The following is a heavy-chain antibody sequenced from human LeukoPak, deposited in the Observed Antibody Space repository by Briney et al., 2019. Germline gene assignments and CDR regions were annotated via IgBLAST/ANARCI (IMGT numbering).Heavy chain of an antibody. J-gene: IGHJ3*02. Sequence: PGGSLRLSCAASGFTFSSYAMHWVRQAPGKGLEWVAVISYDGSNKYYADSAKGRFTISRDNSKSTLYLQMNNLRGEDTAVYYCAKDRMVTTGLGALDIWGPGTMVTVSS. CDR1: GFTFSSYA. D-gene: IGHD4-17*01. V-gene: IGHV3-30-3*02. CDR2: ISYDGSNK. CDR3: AKDRMVTTGLGALDI.